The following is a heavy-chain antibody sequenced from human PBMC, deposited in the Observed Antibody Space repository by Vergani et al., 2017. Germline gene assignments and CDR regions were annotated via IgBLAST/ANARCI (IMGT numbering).Heavy chain of an antibody. CDR3: ARRYSYALDRYYYYYMDV. CDR1: GFTFSSYG. D-gene: IGHD5-18*01. Sequence: QVQLVESGGGVVQPGRSLRLSCAESGFTFSSYGMHWVRQAPGKGLEWVAVIWYDGSNKYYADSVKGRFTISRDNSKNTLYLQMNSLRAEDTAVYYCARRYSYALDRYYYYYMDVWGKGP. V-gene: IGHV3-33*01. J-gene: IGHJ6*03. CDR2: IWYDGSNK.